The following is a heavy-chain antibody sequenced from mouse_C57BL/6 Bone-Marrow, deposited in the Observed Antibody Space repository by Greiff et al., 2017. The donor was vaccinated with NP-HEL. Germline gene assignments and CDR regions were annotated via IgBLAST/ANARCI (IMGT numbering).Heavy chain of an antibody. CDR3: ARRGITTVVERYFDV. V-gene: IGHV1-26*01. CDR2: INPNNGGT. D-gene: IGHD1-1*01. J-gene: IGHJ1*03. Sequence: VQLQQSGPELVKPGASVKISCKASGYTFTDYYMNWVKQSHGKSLEWIGDINPNNGGTSYNQKFKGKATLTVDKSSSTAYMELRSLTSEDSAVYYCARRGITTVVERYFDVWGTGTTVTVSS. CDR1: GYTFTDYY.